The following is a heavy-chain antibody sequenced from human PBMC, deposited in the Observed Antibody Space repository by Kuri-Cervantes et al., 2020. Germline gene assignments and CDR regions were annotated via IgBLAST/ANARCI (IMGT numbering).Heavy chain of an antibody. V-gene: IGHV3-30-3*01. Sequence: GESLKISCAASGFTFSSYAMHWVRQAPGKGLEWVAVISYDGSNKYYADSVKGRFTISRDNSKNTLYLQMNSLRAEDAAVYYCARGDYYGSGSYYTPLDCWGQGTLVTVSS. CDR1: GFTFSSYA. D-gene: IGHD3-10*01. CDR3: ARGDYYGSGSYYTPLDC. CDR2: ISYDGSNK. J-gene: IGHJ4*02.